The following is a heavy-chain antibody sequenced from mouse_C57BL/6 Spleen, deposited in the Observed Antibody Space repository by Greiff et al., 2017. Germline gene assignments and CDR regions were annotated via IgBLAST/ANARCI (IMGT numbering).Heavy chain of an antibody. CDR2: IDPSDSYT. CDR3: ARAFITTVVPFAY. J-gene: IGHJ3*01. CDR1: GYTFTSYW. Sequence: QVQLQQSGAELVKPGASVKLSCKASGYTFTSYWMQWVKQRPGQGLEWIGEIDPSDSYTNYNQKFKGKATLTVDTSSSTAYMQLSSLTSEDSAVYYCARAFITTVVPFAYWGQGTLVTVSA. D-gene: IGHD1-1*01. V-gene: IGHV1-50*01.